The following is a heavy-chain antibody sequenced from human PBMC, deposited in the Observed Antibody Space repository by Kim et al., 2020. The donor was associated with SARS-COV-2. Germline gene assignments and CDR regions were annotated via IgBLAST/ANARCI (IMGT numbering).Heavy chain of an antibody. CDR1: GGSFSGYY. Sequence: SETLSLTCAVYGGSFSGYYWSWIRQPPGKGLEWIGEINHSGSTNYNPSLKSRVTISVDTSKNQFSLKLSSVTAADTAVYYCARGLGFGELLHRKVYGMDVWGQGTTVTVSS. D-gene: IGHD3-10*01. CDR2: INHSGST. CDR3: ARGLGFGELLHRKVYGMDV. V-gene: IGHV4-34*01. J-gene: IGHJ6*02.